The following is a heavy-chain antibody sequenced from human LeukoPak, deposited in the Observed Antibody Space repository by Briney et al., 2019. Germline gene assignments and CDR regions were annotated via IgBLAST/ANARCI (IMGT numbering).Heavy chain of an antibody. D-gene: IGHD4-17*01. CDR1: GYTFTGYY. Sequence: ASVKVSCKASGYTFTGYYMHWVRQAPGQGLEWMGWVNPNSGGTNYAQKFQGRVTMTRDTSISTAYMELSRLRSDDTAVYYCASLHYGPTPDWFDPWGQGTLVTVSS. CDR2: VNPNSGGT. V-gene: IGHV1-2*02. J-gene: IGHJ5*02. CDR3: ASLHYGPTPDWFDP.